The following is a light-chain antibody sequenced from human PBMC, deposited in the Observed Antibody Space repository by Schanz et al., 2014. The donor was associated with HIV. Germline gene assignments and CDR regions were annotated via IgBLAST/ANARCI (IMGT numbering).Light chain of an antibody. CDR3: GTWDDSLNGWV. CDR1: TSSIKTNT. Sequence: QSVLTQPPSASGAPGQRVTISCSGSTSSIKTNTVNWFQQLPGTAPKLLIYRNNQRPSGVPDRFSGSESGTSASLAISGLQSEDEADYYCGTWDDSLNGWVFGGGTKLTVL. J-gene: IGLJ3*02. V-gene: IGLV1-44*01. CDR2: RNN.